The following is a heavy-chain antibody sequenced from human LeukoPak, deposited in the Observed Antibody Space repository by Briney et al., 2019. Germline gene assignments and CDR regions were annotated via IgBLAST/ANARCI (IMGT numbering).Heavy chain of an antibody. V-gene: IGHV4-34*01. CDR3: ARVYYDSSGPSGFDP. J-gene: IGHJ5*02. Sequence: PSETLSLTCAVYGGSFSGYYWSWIRQPPGKGLEWIGEINHSGSTNYNPSLKSRVTISVDTSKNQFSLKLSSVTAADTAVYYCARVYYDSSGPSGFDPWGQGTLVTVSS. CDR1: GGSFSGYY. D-gene: IGHD3-22*01. CDR2: INHSGST.